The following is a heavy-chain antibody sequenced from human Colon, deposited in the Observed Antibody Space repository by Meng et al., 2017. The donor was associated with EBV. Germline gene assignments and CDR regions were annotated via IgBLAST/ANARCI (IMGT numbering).Heavy chain of an antibody. CDR3: ARGPGGSYYLYYFDY. CDR2: INHSGST. D-gene: IGHD1-26*01. CDR1: GGSFSGYY. J-gene: IGHJ4*02. V-gene: IGHV4-34*01. Sequence: HVQLQQCVARLLKPASTLSLTCAVYGGSFSGYYWSWIRQPPEKGLEWIGEINHSGSTNYNPSLKSRVTISVDTSKKQFSLKLSSVTAADTAVYYCARGPGGSYYLYYFDYWGQGTLVTVSS.